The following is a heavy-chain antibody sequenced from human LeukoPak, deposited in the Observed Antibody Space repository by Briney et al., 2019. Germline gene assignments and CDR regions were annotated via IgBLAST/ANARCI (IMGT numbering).Heavy chain of an antibody. V-gene: IGHV3-23*01. D-gene: IGHD2/OR15-2a*01. CDR2: ISGTGFTT. CDR1: GFTFGNFV. Sequence: GGSLRLSCAASGFTFGNFVINWIRQAPGKGLEWVSSISGTGFTTKYADSVKGRFTISKDNAKNTVSLQMNNLRAEDTAVYYCVTFYETYWGRGTLVTVSS. CDR3: VTFYETY. J-gene: IGHJ4*02.